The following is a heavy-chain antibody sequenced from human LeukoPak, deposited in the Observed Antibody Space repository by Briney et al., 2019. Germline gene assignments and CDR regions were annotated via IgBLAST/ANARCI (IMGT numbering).Heavy chain of an antibody. V-gene: IGHV4-59*01. CDR1: GGSISSYY. Sequence: SETLSLTCTVSGGSISSYYWGWIPQPPGKGLEWITYIYYSGSTNFNPSLKSRGTISIDTSKNQFSLKLSSVTSADTAMYYCARAPDYRWFDPWGQGTLVTVSS. CDR2: IYYSGST. CDR3: ARAPDYRWFDP. D-gene: IGHD4/OR15-4a*01. J-gene: IGHJ5*02.